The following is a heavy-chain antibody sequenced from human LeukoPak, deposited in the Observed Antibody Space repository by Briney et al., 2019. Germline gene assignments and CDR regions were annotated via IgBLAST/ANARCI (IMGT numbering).Heavy chain of an antibody. D-gene: IGHD3-22*01. J-gene: IGHJ4*02. CDR3: XXXDYYDXXGXYYVPGDFDY. V-gene: IGHV3-23*01. CDR2: ISGSGGST. Sequence: PGGSLRLSCAASGFTFSSYAMSWVRQAPGKGLEWVSAISGSGGSTYYADSVKGRFTISRDNSKNTLYLQMNSLRAEDTAVYYCXXXDYYDXXGXYYVPGDFDYWGQGTLVTVSS. CDR1: GFTFSSYA.